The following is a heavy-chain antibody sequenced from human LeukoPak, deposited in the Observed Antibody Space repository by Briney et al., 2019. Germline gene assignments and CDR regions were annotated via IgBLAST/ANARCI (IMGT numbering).Heavy chain of an antibody. D-gene: IGHD5-24*01. CDR1: GGSISSGSYY. V-gene: IGHV4-61*02. CDR2: IYTSGST. Sequence: KPSETLSLTCTVSGGSISSGSYYWSWIRQPAGKGLEWIGRIYTSGSTNYNPSLKSRVTISVDTSKNQFSLKLSSVTAADTAVYYCGRLSRDGYNFVDYWGQGTLVTVSS. CDR3: GRLSRDGYNFVDY. J-gene: IGHJ4*02.